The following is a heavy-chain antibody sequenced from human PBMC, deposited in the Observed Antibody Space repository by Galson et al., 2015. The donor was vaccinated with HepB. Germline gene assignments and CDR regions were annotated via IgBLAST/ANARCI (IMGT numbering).Heavy chain of an antibody. Sequence: SLRLSCAASGFTSSSCAMSWVRQAPGKGLEWVSAISGSGGSTYYADSVKGRFTISRDNSKNTLYLQMNSLRAEDTAVYYCAKGMTGVTDAFDIWGQGTMVTVSS. J-gene: IGHJ3*02. CDR3: AKGMTGVTDAFDI. V-gene: IGHV3-23*01. CDR2: ISGSGGST. CDR1: GFTSSSCA. D-gene: IGHD3-9*01.